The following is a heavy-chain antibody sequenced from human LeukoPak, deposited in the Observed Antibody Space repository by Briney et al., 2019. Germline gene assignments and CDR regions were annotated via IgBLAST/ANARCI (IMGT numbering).Heavy chain of an antibody. V-gene: IGHV1-46*01. CDR2: INPSSGGT. D-gene: IGHD6-6*01. CDR3: ARTAGRTFDY. CDR1: VYTFTSYY. J-gene: IGHJ4*02. Sequence: ASVKVSCKASVYTFTSYYIHWVRQAPGQGLEWMGIINPSSGGTSYAQKFQGRITMTRDTSTSTIYMELSSLRSEDTAVYYCARTAGRTFDYWGQGTLVTVYS.